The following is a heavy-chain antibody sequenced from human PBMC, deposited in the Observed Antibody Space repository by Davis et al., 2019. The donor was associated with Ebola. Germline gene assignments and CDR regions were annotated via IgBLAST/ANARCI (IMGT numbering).Heavy chain of an antibody. CDR1: GFTFSRYW. J-gene: IGHJ4*02. Sequence: PAGSLRLSCAASGFTFSRYWMHWVRQVPGKGLVWVSGVNGDGITTVYADSVKGRFTISRGNAKNTLFLQMNSLRADDTAVYYCARGAFSPGIDYWGQGTLVTVSS. V-gene: IGHV3-74*01. D-gene: IGHD3-3*02. CDR2: VNGDGITT. CDR3: ARGAFSPGIDY.